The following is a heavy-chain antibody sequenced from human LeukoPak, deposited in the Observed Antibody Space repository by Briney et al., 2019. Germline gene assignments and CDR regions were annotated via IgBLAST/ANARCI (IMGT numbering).Heavy chain of an antibody. Sequence: GGSLRLSCAASGFTVSNNYMTWVRQAPGEGLEWVSVIYSGNRTKYADSVKGRFIISRDNSKNTLLFQMNSLRAEDTAVYYCARLTSGNGLDVWGQGTTVTVS. J-gene: IGHJ6*02. CDR1: GFTVSNNY. CDR3: ARLTSGNGLDV. D-gene: IGHD3-3*01. CDR2: IYSGNRT. V-gene: IGHV3-66*04.